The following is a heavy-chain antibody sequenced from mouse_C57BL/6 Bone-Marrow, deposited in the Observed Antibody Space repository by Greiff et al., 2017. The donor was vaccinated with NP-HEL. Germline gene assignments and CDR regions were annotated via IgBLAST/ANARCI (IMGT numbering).Heavy chain of an antibody. CDR3: ARSGDYYGSSYRAMYY. V-gene: IGHV1-42*01. Sequence: EVQLQQSGPELVKPGASVKISCKASGYSFTGYYMNWVKQSPEKSLEWIGEINPSTGGTTYNQKFKAKATLTVDKSSSTAYMQLHSLTSEDSAVYYCARSGDYYGSSYRAMYYWGQGTSVTVSA. D-gene: IGHD1-1*01. CDR2: INPSTGGT. CDR1: GYSFTGYY. J-gene: IGHJ4*01.